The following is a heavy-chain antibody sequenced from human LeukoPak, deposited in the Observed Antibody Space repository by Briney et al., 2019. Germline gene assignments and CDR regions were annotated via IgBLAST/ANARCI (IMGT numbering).Heavy chain of an antibody. J-gene: IGHJ4*02. CDR2: ISGSGGST. D-gene: IGHD2-2*01. CDR3: AKGGKQLLSFGY. CDR1: GFTFSSYA. V-gene: IGHV3-23*01. Sequence: GASLRLSCAASGFTFSSYAMSWVRQAPGKGLEWVSAISGSGGSTYYADSVKGRFTISRDNSKNTLYLQMNSLRAEDTAVYYCAKGGKQLLSFGYWGQGTLVTVSS.